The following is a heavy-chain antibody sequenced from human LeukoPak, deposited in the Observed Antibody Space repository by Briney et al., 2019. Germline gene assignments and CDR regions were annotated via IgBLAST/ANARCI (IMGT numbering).Heavy chain of an antibody. CDR3: ARDVRSGDYGDYSNCFDP. V-gene: IGHV3-7*03. D-gene: IGHD4-17*01. CDR2: IKQDGSEK. CDR1: GFTFSSYW. Sequence: GGSLRLSCAASGFTFSSYWMSWVRQAPGKGLEWVANIKQDGSEKYYVDSVKGRFTISRDNAKNSLYLQMNSLRAEDTAVYYCARDVRSGDYGDYSNCFDPWGQGTLVTVSS. J-gene: IGHJ5*02.